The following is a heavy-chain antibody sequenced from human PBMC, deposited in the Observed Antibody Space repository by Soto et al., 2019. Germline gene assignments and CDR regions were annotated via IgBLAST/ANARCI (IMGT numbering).Heavy chain of an antibody. V-gene: IGHV1-58*01. CDR1: GFTFTSSA. Sequence: QMQLVQSGPEVKKPGTSVKVSCKASGFTFTSSAVQWVRQARGQRLEWIGWIVVGSGNTNYAQKFQERVTITRDKSTSTAYMGLSSLRSGDTAGYYCAADRGLFWGTTVTTWYFDLWGRGTLVTVSS. J-gene: IGHJ2*01. D-gene: IGHD4-17*01. CDR2: IVVGSGNT. CDR3: AADRGLFWGTTVTTWYFDL.